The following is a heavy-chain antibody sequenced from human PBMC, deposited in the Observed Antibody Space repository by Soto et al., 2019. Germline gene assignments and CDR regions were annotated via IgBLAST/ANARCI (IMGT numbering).Heavy chain of an antibody. V-gene: IGHV5-10-1*01. D-gene: IGHD3-22*01. J-gene: IGHJ4*02. CDR1: GYSFTTYW. CDR3: GRRFRAHDSSGYRIFDY. CDR2: IDPTDSYT. Sequence: ESLKISCQGSGYSFTTYWISWVRQIPGKGLECMGRIDPTDSYTDYSPSFEGHVTMSVDRSINTAYLEWSSLKASDTAMYYCGRRFRAHDSSGYRIFDYRALRTLVT.